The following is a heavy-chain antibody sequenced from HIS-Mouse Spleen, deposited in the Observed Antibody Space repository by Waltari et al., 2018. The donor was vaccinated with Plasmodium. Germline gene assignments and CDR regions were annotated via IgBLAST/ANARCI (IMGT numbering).Heavy chain of an antibody. J-gene: IGHJ3*02. CDR2: ISAYNGNT. CDR1: GVTFTSYG. D-gene: IGHD1-7*01. Sequence: VQLVQSGAEVKKPRASVQVSCPASGVTFTSYGISCVRQAPGKGLEWMVWISAYNGNTNYAQKLQGRVTMTTDTSTSTAYMELRSLRSDDTAVYYCARVDNWNFDAFDIWGQGTMVTVSS. CDR3: ARVDNWNFDAFDI. V-gene: IGHV1-18*01.